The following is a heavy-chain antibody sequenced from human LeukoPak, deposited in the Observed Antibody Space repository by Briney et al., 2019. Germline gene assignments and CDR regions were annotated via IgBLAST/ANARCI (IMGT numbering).Heavy chain of an antibody. J-gene: IGHJ5*02. CDR3: AADPGYGTGA. CDR1: GFSFSSYW. Sequence: GGSLRLSCAASGFSFSSYWMNWVRQAPGKGLEWVANINEDGSERNYVDSVKGRFTISRDNAKNSLYLQMNSLRAEDTAVYYCAADPGYGTGAWGQGTLVTVSS. D-gene: IGHD6-19*01. CDR2: INEDGSER. V-gene: IGHV3-7*05.